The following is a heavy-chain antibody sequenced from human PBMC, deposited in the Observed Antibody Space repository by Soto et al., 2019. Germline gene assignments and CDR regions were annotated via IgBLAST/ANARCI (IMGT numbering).Heavy chain of an antibody. J-gene: IGHJ2*01. Sequence: QVQLVQSGAEVKKPGSSVKVSCKASGGTFNSYALTWVRQAPGHGLEWMGGIIPIFRSTNYAQKFQGRVTITANRSTSTAYMELSSLRSDDTAVYYCARVLHHPYGSGCRSLYWYFDLWGRGTLVTVSS. CDR2: IIPIFRST. V-gene: IGHV1-69*06. D-gene: IGHD6-19*01. CDR1: GGTFNSYA. CDR3: ARVLHHPYGSGCRSLYWYFDL.